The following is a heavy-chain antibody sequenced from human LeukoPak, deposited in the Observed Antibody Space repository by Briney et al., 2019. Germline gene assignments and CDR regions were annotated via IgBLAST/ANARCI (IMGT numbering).Heavy chain of an antibody. V-gene: IGHV4-34*01. CDR1: GGSFSGYF. Sequence: TSETLSLTCAVYGGSFSGYFWSWIRQPPGKGLGWIGEINDRGSTNYNPALNCRVTISVDTSKNQVSLRLSSVTAADTALYYCARVNIVVVPAAHSGGMDVWGRGTTVTVSS. CDR3: ARVNIVVVPAAHSGGMDV. D-gene: IGHD2-2*01. CDR2: INDRGST. J-gene: IGHJ6*02.